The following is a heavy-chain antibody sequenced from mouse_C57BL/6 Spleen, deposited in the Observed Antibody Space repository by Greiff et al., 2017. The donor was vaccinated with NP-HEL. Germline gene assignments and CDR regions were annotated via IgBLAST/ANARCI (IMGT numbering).Heavy chain of an antibody. D-gene: IGHD4-1*01. Sequence: VQRVESGAELVKPGASVKISCKASGYAFSSYWMNWVKQRPGKGLEWIGQIYPGDGDTNYNGKFKGKATLTADKSSSTAYMQLSSLTSEDSAVYFCARAQTGYFDYWGQGTTLTVSS. V-gene: IGHV1-80*01. J-gene: IGHJ2*01. CDR2: IYPGDGDT. CDR3: ARAQTGYFDY. CDR1: GYAFSSYW.